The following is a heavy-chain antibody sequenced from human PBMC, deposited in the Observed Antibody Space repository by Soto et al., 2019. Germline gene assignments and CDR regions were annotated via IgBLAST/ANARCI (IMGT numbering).Heavy chain of an antibody. J-gene: IGHJ6*02. D-gene: IGHD5-18*01. CDR1: GGSFSGYY. CDR3: ACIFSGGYGYGFYYYGMDV. V-gene: IGHV4-34*01. Sequence: SETLSLTCAFYGGSFSGYYWTLIRQPPGTGLEWIGGIYYSWSSNYNPSLKSRVTISVDTSKNQFSLKLSSVTAADTAVYYCACIFSGGYGYGFYYYGMDVWGQGTTVTVSS. CDR2: IYYSWSS.